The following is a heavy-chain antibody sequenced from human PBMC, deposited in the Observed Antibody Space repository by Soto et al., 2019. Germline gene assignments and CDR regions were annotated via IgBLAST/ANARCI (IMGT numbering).Heavy chain of an antibody. Sequence: SVKVSCKASGGTFSSYAISWVRQAPGQGLEWMGGIIPIFGTANYAQKFQGRVTITADESTSTAYMELSSLRSEDTAVYYCAREGSSNLPPNWFDPWGQGTLVTVSS. CDR2: IIPIFGTA. D-gene: IGHD6-13*01. V-gene: IGHV1-69*13. CDR3: AREGSSNLPPNWFDP. CDR1: GGTFSSYA. J-gene: IGHJ5*02.